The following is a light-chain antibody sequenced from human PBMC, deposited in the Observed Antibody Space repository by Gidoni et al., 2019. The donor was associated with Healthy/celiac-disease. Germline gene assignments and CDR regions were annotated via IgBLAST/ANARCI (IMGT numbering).Light chain of an antibody. Sequence: QSALTQPASVSGSPRQSITISCTGTSSDVGGYNYVSWYQQHPGHAPKLMIYEVSNRPSGVSNRFSGSKSGNTASLTISGLQAEDEADYYCSSYTSSSTLENVFGTGTKVTVL. CDR1: SSDVGGYNY. J-gene: IGLJ1*01. CDR3: SSYTSSSTLENV. V-gene: IGLV2-14*01. CDR2: EVS.